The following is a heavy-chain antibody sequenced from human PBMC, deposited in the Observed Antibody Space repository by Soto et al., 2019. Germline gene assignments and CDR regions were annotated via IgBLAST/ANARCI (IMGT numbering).Heavy chain of an antibody. D-gene: IGHD6-25*01. V-gene: IGHV4-39*02. CDR2: FYYTGST. CDR3: ARDNRRLAFDI. J-gene: IGHJ3*02. CDR1: GDSMTRGSYY. Sequence: PSETLSLTCVVSGDSMTRGSYYWAWIRQPPGKGLEWIGSFYYTGSTNYNPSLKSRVTVSADTSNNHFSLKLSSVTAADTAVYYCARDNRRLAFDIWGQGTMVTVSS.